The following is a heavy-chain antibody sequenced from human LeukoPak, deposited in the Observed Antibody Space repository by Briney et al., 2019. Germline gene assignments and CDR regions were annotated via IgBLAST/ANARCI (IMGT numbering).Heavy chain of an antibody. Sequence: PSETLSLTCTVSGGSISSHYWSWIRQPPGKGLEWIGYIYYRGSTNYNPPLKSRVTISVDTSKNQFSLKLSSVTAADTAVYYWARQDWNYELWLDYWGQGTLVTVSS. D-gene: IGHD1-7*01. CDR3: ARQDWNYELWLDY. CDR1: GGSISSHY. J-gene: IGHJ4*02. CDR2: IYYRGST. V-gene: IGHV4-59*11.